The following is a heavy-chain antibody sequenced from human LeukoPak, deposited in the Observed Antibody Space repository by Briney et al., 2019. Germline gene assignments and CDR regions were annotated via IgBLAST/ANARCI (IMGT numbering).Heavy chain of an antibody. D-gene: IGHD3-9*01. CDR2: ITGSGDRT. V-gene: IGHV3-23*01. CDR1: GFTLTNHG. J-gene: IGHJ5*02. CDR3: ARGGYDILTGYGWFDP. Sequence: GGTLRLSCAASGFTLTNHGMSWVRQALGKGLEWVSAITGSGDRTYYADSVKGRFTISRDNSKNTLYLQMNSLRAEDTAVYYCARGGYDILTGYGWFDPWGQGTLVTVSS.